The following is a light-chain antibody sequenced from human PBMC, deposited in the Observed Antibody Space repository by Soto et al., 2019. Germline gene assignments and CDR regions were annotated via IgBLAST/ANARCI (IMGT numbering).Light chain of an antibody. CDR1: NSDIGDYSY. Sequence: QSALTQPRSVSGSPGQSVTVSCTGSNSDIGDYSYVSWYQKHPDKAPRLMIFDVNKRPSGVPERFSGSKSGNTASLTISGLQAEDEADYYCCSYAATNTFVFGTGTKVTVL. CDR3: CSYAATNTFV. CDR2: DVN. V-gene: IGLV2-11*01. J-gene: IGLJ1*01.